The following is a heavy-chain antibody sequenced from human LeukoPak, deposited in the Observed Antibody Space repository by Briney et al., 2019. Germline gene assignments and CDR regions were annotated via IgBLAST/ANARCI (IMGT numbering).Heavy chain of an antibody. CDR1: GFTSTNYA. D-gene: IGHD2-15*01. J-gene: IGHJ4*02. V-gene: IGHV3-23*01. Sequence: PGGSLRPSCAASGFTSTNYAMSWVRQAPGKGLEWVSGMSGRGVSTYYADSVKGRFTISSDNSKNTLYLQMNSLRAEDTAIYYCAKDCNGGNCYIDYWGQGTLVTVAS. CDR3: AKDCNGGNCYIDY. CDR2: MSGRGVST.